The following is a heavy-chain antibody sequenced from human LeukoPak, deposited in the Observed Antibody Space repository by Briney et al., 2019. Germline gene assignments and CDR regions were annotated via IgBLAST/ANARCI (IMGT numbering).Heavy chain of an antibody. CDR1: GFTYSSYS. D-gene: IGHD6-6*01. J-gene: IGHJ4*02. V-gene: IGHV3-21*01. CDR3: ARALSDSSSSV. CDR2: ISSSSSYI. Sequence: GGSLRLXCAASGFTYSSYSMNWVRQAPGKGLEWVSSISSSSSYIYYADSVKGRFTISRDNAKNSLYLQMNSLRAEDTAVYYCARALSDSSSSVWGQGTLVTVSS.